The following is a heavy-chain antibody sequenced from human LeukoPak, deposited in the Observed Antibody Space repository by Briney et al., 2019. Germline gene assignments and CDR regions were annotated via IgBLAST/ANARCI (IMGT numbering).Heavy chain of an antibody. CDR1: GGSISSSSYY. CDR3: ARQEISRGWFDP. CDR2: IYYSGST. Sequence: SETLSLTCTVSGGSISSSSYYWGWIRQPPGKGLEWIGSIYYSGSTYYNPSLKSRVTISVDTFKNQFSLKLSSVTAADTAVYYCARQEISRGWFDPWGQGTLVTVSS. J-gene: IGHJ5*02. V-gene: IGHV4-39*01. D-gene: IGHD3-3*01.